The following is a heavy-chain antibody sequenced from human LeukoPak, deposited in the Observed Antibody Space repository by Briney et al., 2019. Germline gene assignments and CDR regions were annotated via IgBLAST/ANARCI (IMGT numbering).Heavy chain of an antibody. CDR2: MNPNSGNT. D-gene: IGHD6-13*01. CDR1: GYTFTSYD. CDR3: ARRTIAAAGSDFDY. Sequence: GASVKVSCKASGYTFTSYDINWVRQATGQGREWMGWMNPNSGNTGYAQKFQGRVTMTRNTSISTAYMELSSLRSEDTAVYYCARRTIAAAGSDFDYWGQGTLVTVSS. J-gene: IGHJ4*02. V-gene: IGHV1-8*01.